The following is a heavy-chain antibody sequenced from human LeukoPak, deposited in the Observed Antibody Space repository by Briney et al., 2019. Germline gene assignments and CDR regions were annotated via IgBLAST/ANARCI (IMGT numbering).Heavy chain of an antibody. CDR2: IYYSGST. D-gene: IGHD6-19*01. Sequence: PSETLSLTCTVSGGSISSYYWSWIRQPPGKGLEWIGYIYYSGSTNYNPSLKSRVTISVDTSKNQFSLKLSSVTAADTAVYYCARASLSSGWYHWGQGTLVTVSS. V-gene: IGHV4-59*01. CDR1: GGSISSYY. J-gene: IGHJ5*02. CDR3: ARASLSSGWYH.